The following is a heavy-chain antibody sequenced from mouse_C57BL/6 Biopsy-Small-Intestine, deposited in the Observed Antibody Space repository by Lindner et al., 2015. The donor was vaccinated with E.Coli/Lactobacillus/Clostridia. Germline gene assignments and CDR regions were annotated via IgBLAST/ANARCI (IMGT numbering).Heavy chain of an antibody. J-gene: IGHJ2*01. CDR2: IYPGDGDT. Sequence: VQLQESGPELVKPGASVKISCKASGYAFSSSWMNWVKQRPGKGLEWIGRIYPGDGDTNYNGKFKGKATLTADKSSSTAYMQLSSLTSEDSAVYFCARVQAIDYWGQGTTLTVSS. D-gene: IGHD3-2*02. V-gene: IGHV1-82*01. CDR3: ARVQAIDY. CDR1: GYAFSSSW.